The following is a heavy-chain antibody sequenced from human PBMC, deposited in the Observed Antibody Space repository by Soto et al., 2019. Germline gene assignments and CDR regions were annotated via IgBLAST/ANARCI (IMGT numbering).Heavy chain of an antibody. J-gene: IGHJ6*02. V-gene: IGHV3-23*01. CDR3: AKVTKRAAAGRYEYYKYGMDV. CDR1: GFAFSTYA. CDR2: ISGSGGSS. D-gene: IGHD6-13*01. Sequence: GGSLRLSCAASGFAFSTYAMTWVRQAPGKGLEWVPVISGSGGSSYYAAPVKGRFTISRDNSKNTLYLQMNGLRAEDTALYYCAKVTKRAAAGRYEYYKYGMDVWGQGTTVTVSS.